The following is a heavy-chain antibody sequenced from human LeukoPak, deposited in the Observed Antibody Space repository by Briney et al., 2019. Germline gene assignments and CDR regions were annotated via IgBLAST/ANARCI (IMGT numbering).Heavy chain of an antibody. D-gene: IGHD1-26*01. CDR2: IYYSGST. CDR3: ARYIVSYPHDAFDI. J-gene: IGHJ3*02. CDR1: GGSISSYY. V-gene: IGHV4-59*01. Sequence: SETLSLTCTVSGGSISSYYWSWIRQPPGKGLEWIGYIYYSGSTSYNPSLKSRVTISVDSSKKQFSLKLSSVTAADTAFYYCARYIVSYPHDAFDIWGQGTMVTVSS.